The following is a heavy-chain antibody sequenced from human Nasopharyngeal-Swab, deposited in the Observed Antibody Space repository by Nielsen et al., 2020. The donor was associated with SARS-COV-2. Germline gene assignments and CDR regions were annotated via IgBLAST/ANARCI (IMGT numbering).Heavy chain of an antibody. D-gene: IGHD3-10*01. CDR3: ATPNYYGSGSYRKGGDGFDI. J-gene: IGHJ3*02. CDR1: GFTFSSYA. V-gene: IGHV3-23*01. CDR2: ISGSGGST. Sequence: GGSLRLSCAASGFTFSSYAMSWVRQAPGKGLEGVSAISGSGGSTYYADSVKGRFTISRDNSKNTLYLQMNSLRAEDTAVYYCATPNYYGSGSYRKGGDGFDIWGQGTMVTVSS.